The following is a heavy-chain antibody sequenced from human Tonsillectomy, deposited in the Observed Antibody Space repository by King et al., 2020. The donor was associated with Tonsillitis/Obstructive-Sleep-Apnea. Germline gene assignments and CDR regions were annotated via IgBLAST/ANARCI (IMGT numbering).Heavy chain of an antibody. D-gene: IGHD3-16*01. CDR2: IYFSGST. CDR1: GGSISGYY. V-gene: IGHV4-59*01. CDR3: GREGEAVDAFDI. J-gene: IGHJ3*02. Sequence: QLQESGPRLVKPSETLSLTCTVSGGSISGYYWSWIRQPPGKGLEWIGYIYFSGSTKYNPSLKSRVTISVDTSKNQFSLKLSSVTAADTAVYYCGREGEAVDAFDIWGQGTMVTVSS.